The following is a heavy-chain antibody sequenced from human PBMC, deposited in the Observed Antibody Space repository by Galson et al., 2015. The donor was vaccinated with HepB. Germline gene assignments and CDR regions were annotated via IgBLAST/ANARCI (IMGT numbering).Heavy chain of an antibody. CDR1: GGPFNSNA. J-gene: IGHJ5*02. CDR3: ARDSLPGSFENGWFDP. D-gene: IGHD3-10*01. CDR2: IIPIVGIA. V-gene: IGHV1-69*04. Sequence: SVKVSCKASGGPFNSNAITWVRQAPGQGLECMGRIIPIVGIANYAQKFQGRLTITADKSTSTAYMELSSLRSEDTAIYYCARDSLPGSFENGWFDPWGQGTLVTVSA.